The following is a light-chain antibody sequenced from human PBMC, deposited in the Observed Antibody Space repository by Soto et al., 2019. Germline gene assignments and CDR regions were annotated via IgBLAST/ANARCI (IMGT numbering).Light chain of an antibody. CDR1: SSDVGGYNY. V-gene: IGLV2-8*01. Sequence: QSALTQPPSASGSPGQSVAISCTGTSSDVGGYNYVSWYQQHPGKAPKLMIYEVNKRPSGVPDRFSGSKSGNTASLTVSGLQAEDEADYYCQSYDSGLFGLIFGEGTKVTVL. J-gene: IGLJ2*01. CDR3: QSYDSGLFGLI. CDR2: EVN.